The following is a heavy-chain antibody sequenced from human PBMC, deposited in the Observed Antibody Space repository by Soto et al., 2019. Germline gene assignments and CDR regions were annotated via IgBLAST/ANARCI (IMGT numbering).Heavy chain of an antibody. J-gene: IGHJ4*02. Sequence: GGSLRLSCATSGFTFSRNGMSWVRQAPGKGLDWVSGISGSGRNTYYADSVKGRFTISRDNSKNTLFLQMNSLRVEDTAVYYCAKNGLSDSPSAIDSWGQGTLVTVSS. CDR3: AKNGLSDSPSAIDS. CDR1: GFTFSRNG. V-gene: IGHV3-23*01. CDR2: ISGSGRNT. D-gene: IGHD2-8*01.